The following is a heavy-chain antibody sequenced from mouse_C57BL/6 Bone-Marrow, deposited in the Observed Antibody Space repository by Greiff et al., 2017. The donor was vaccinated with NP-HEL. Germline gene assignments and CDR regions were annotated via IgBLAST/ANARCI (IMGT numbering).Heavy chain of an antibody. CDR2: IYYSGTI. J-gene: IGHJ4*01. CDR3: AREQLQGLYAMDY. Sequence: EVKLEESGPGLVKPSQTVFLTCTVTGISITTGNYRWSWIRQFPGNKLEWIGYIYYSGTITYNPSLTSRTTITRDTPKNQFFLEMNSSTAEDTATYYCAREQLQGLYAMDYWGQGTSVTVSS. CDR1: GISITTGNYR. D-gene: IGHD6-1*01. V-gene: IGHV3-5*01.